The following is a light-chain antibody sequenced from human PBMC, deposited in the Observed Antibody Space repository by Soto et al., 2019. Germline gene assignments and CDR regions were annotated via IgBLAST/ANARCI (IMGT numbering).Light chain of an antibody. CDR3: QQYNSWPLT. J-gene: IGKJ4*01. Sequence: EIVLTQFPATLSLYQGDTATLSCRASQSVSNFLGWYQQKPGQAPRLVIYDIFTRATGVPTRISGSGSGTEFTLTISSLQSEDFAVYYCQQYNSWPLTFCGGAKVDIK. CDR1: QSVSNF. V-gene: IGKV3D-15*01. CDR2: DIF.